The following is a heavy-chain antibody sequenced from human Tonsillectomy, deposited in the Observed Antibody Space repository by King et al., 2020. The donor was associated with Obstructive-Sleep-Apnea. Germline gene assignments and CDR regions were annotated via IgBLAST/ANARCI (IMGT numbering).Heavy chain of an antibody. V-gene: IGHV3-7*03. D-gene: IGHD3-3*01. CDR3: ARDNEENDFWSGYYYYYYGMDV. CDR1: GFTFSSYW. CDR2: IKQDGSEK. Sequence: VQLVESGGGLVQPGGSLRLSCAASGFTFSSYWMSWVRQAPGKGLEWVANIKQDGSEKYYVDSVKGRFAISRDNAKNSLYLQMNSLRAEDTAVYYCARDNEENDFWSGYYYYYYGMDVWGQGTTVTVSS. J-gene: IGHJ6*02.